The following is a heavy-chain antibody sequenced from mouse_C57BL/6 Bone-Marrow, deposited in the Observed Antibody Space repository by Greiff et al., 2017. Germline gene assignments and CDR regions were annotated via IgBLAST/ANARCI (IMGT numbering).Heavy chain of an antibody. Sequence: QVQLQQPGAELVKPGASVKLSCKASGYTFTSYCMQWVKQRPGQGLEWIGEIDPSDSYTNYNQKFKGKATLTVDTSSSTAYMALRSVTPAGSAVDYCARGEVEGYHWYFAVWGTGATVTVSA. V-gene: IGHV1-50*01. CDR2: IDPSDSYT. CDR3: ARGEVEGYHWYFAV. CDR1: GYTFTSYC. J-gene: IGHJ1*03. D-gene: IGHD2-3*01.